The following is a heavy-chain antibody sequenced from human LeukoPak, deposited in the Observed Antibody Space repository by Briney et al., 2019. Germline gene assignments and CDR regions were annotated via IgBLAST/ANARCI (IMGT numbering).Heavy chain of an antibody. D-gene: IGHD6-19*01. CDR3: TTENSSGWYYFDY. V-gene: IGHV3-15*01. J-gene: IGHJ4*02. CDR2: IKSKTDGGTT. CDR1: GFTFSNAW. Sequence: GGSLRLSCAASGFTFSNAWMSWVRQAPGKGLEWVGRIKSKTDGGTTDYAAPVKGRFTISRDDSKNTLYPQMNSLKTEDTAVYYCTTENSSGWYYFDYWGQGTLVTVSS.